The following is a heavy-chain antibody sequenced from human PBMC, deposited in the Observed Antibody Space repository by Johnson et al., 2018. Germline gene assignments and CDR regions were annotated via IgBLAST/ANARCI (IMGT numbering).Heavy chain of an antibody. CDR1: GFTFEDYG. Sequence: VQLVQSGGGVVRPGESLRLSCAASGFTFEDYGMSWVRQAPGKGLEWISGINWDGGNTRYADSMKGRFTISRDNAKNSLYLEMNRLRAEDTALYYCARDPDAVVVVAANALDIWGQGTMVTVSS. V-gene: IGHV3-20*04. CDR3: ARDPDAVVVVAANALDI. J-gene: IGHJ3*02. D-gene: IGHD2-15*01. CDR2: INWDGGNT.